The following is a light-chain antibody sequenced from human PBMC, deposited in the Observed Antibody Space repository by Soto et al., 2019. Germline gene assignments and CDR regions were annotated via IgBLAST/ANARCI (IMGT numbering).Light chain of an antibody. CDR1: QSVRNW. Sequence: DIQMTQSPSTLFASVGDRVTITCRASQSVRNWLAWYQQKPGRAPQLLIYDSSTLESGVPSRFRGSCSGTEFTLTINGLQPDDFATYYCQQDDGYSPQPFGQGTKVEIK. CDR3: QQDDGYSPQP. J-gene: IGKJ1*01. CDR2: DSS. V-gene: IGKV1-5*01.